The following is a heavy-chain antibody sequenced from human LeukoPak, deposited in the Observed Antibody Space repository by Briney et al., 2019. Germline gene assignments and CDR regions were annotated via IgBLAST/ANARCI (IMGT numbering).Heavy chain of an antibody. CDR2: INHSGST. Sequence: SETLSLTCVVYGGSFSGYYWSWIRQPPGKGLEWIGEINHSGSTNYNPSLKSRVTISVDTSKNQFSLKLRSVTAADTAVYYCARGYCSGGTCYFLRLYYMDVWGKGTTVTVSS. CDR1: GGSFSGYY. J-gene: IGHJ6*03. CDR3: ARGYCSGGTCYFLRLYYMDV. D-gene: IGHD2-15*01. V-gene: IGHV4-34*01.